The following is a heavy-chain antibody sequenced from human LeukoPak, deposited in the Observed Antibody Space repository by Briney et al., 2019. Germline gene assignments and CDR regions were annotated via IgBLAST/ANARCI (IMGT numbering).Heavy chain of an antibody. D-gene: IGHD3-9*01. Sequence: GASVKVSCKASGYTFTGYYLHWVRQAPGQGLEWMGWINPNTGDTNYAQKLQGRVTMTTDRSTSTAYMELSSLRSEDTAVYYCARGRDYVSLRYFDWLPLFDYWGQGTLVTVSS. V-gene: IGHV1-2*02. CDR3: ARGRDYVSLRYFDWLPLFDY. CDR2: INPNTGDT. CDR1: GYTFTGYY. J-gene: IGHJ4*02.